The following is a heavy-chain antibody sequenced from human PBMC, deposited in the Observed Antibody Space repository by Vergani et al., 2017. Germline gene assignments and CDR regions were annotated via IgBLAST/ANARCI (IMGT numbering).Heavy chain of an antibody. CDR2: ISYSGST. CDR1: GGSISSYY. J-gene: IGHJ4*02. Sequence: QVHLQESGPGLVKPSETLSISCTVSGGSISSYYWSWIRQPPGKGLEWIGYISYSGSTNYNPSLKSRVTISVDTSKNQFSLKLSSVTAADTAVYYCARGGDGYFDYWGQGTLVTVSS. CDR3: ARGGDGYFDY. D-gene: IGHD5-24*01. V-gene: IGHV4-59*01.